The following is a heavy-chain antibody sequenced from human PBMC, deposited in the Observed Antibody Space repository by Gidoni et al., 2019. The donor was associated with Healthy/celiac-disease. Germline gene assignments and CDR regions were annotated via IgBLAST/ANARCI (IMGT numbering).Heavy chain of an antibody. CDR1: GFTVSSNY. CDR3: ARDLGQQWPWKEEYFDL. J-gene: IGHJ2*01. V-gene: IGHV3-53*02. D-gene: IGHD6-19*01. Sequence: EVQLVENGGGLIQPGGSLRLSCAASGFTVSSNYMSWVRQAPGKGLEWVSVIYSGGSTYYADSVKGRFTISRDNFKNTLYLQMNSLRAEDTAVYYCARDLGQQWPWKEEYFDLWGRGTLVTVSS. CDR2: IYSGGST.